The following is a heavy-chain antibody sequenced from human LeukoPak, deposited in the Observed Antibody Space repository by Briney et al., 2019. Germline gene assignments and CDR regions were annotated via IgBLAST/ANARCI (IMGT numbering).Heavy chain of an antibody. CDR3: ARDRPGRYCSTTSCYNASPFDP. Sequence: GASVTVSCKASRGTFSSYAISWVRQAPGQGLEWMGRIIPIFGTASYAQKFQGRVTITADESTSTAYMELSSLRSEDTAVYYCARDRPGRYCSTTSCYNASPFDPWGQGTLVTVSS. J-gene: IGHJ5*02. D-gene: IGHD2-2*02. V-gene: IGHV1-69*13. CDR1: RGTFSSYA. CDR2: IIPIFGTA.